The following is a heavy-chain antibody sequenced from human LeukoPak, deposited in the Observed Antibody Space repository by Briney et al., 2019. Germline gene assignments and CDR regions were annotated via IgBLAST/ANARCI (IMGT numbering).Heavy chain of an antibody. Sequence: PGESLRLSCAASGFTFSSYAMNWVRQAPGKGLEWVSAISGSGDNTYYADSVKGRFTISRDNSKNTLYMEMNSLRAEDTAMYYCARDRLTNDAFDIWGQGTMVTVSS. V-gene: IGHV3-23*01. J-gene: IGHJ3*02. CDR1: GFTFSSYA. CDR3: ARDRLTNDAFDI. D-gene: IGHD2-8*01. CDR2: ISGSGDNT.